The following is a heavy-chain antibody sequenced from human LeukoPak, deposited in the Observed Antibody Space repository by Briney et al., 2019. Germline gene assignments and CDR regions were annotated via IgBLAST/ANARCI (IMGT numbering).Heavy chain of an antibody. J-gene: IGHJ4*02. Sequence: SETLSLTCAVYGESFSSYYWNWIRQPPGKGLEWIGKINHSGSTNYNPSLKSRVTISLDTSKNQFSLRLSSVTAADTAVYYCATSGPISYGSGSYYNYFDYWGQGTLVTVSS. CDR3: ATSGPISYGSGSYYNYFDY. CDR1: GESFSSYY. D-gene: IGHD3-10*01. CDR2: INHSGST. V-gene: IGHV4-34*01.